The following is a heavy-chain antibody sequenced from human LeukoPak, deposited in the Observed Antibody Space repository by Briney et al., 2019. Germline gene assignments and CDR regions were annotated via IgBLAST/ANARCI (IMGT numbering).Heavy chain of an antibody. CDR1: GGTFSSYA. V-gene: IGHV1-2*02. J-gene: IGHJ4*02. Sequence: ASVKVSCKASGGTFSSYAISWVRQAPGQGLQWMGWINPNNGDTNYAQNFQGRVTMTRDTSISTAYMELSSLRSEDTAVYYCARAGYYYDSSGYYQLGFYYFDYWGQGTLVTVSS. D-gene: IGHD3-22*01. CDR2: INPNNGDT. CDR3: ARAGYYYDSSGYYQLGFYYFDY.